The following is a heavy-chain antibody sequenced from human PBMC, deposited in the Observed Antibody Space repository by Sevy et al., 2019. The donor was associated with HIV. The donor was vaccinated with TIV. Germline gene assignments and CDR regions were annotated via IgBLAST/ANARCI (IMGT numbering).Heavy chain of an antibody. J-gene: IGHJ3*02. D-gene: IGHD1-26*01. CDR3: ATVLGAGAAGAFEI. CDR2: AKRKGVGGQI. CDR1: GFSFKNVG. V-gene: IGHV3-15*01. Sequence: GGSLRLSCAGSGFSFKNVGITWVRQTQGKGREWVGHAKRKGVGGQIDYGSPVNGRFTISRDDSKDMLYLQMSSLKTEDTGVYYCATVLGAGAAGAFEIWGQGTMVTVSS.